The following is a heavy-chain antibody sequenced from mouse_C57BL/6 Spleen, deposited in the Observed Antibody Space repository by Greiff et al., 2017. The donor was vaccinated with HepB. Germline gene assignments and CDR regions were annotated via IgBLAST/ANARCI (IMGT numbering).Heavy chain of an antibody. CDR1: GFTFSSYA. CDR2: ISDGGSYT. J-gene: IGHJ2*01. D-gene: IGHD1-1*01. Sequence: EVKLVESGGGLVKPGGSLKLSCAASGFTFSSYAMSWVRQTPEKRLEWVATISDGGSYTYYPDNVKGRFTISRDNAKNNLYLQMSHLKSEDTAMYDCARGGISYYGSSDFDYWGQSTTLTVAA. V-gene: IGHV5-4*03. CDR3: ARGGISYYGSSDFDY.